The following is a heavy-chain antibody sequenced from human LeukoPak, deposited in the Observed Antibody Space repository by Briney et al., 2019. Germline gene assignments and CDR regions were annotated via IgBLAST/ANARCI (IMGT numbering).Heavy chain of an antibody. CDR1: GYTFTSYD. Sequence: ASVKVSCKASGYTFTSYDINWVRQATGQGLEWMGWMNPNSGNTGYAQKFQGRVTMTRNTSISTAYMELSSLRSEDTAVYCCARGSYDILTGYYQTPYYFDCWGQGTLVTVSS. J-gene: IGHJ4*02. CDR3: ARGSYDILTGYYQTPYYFDC. D-gene: IGHD3-9*01. V-gene: IGHV1-8*01. CDR2: MNPNSGNT.